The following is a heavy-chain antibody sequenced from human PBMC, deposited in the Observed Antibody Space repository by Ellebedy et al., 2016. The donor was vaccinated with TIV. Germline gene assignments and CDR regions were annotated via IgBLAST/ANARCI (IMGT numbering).Heavy chain of an antibody. CDR2: VYYTGNN. Sequence: SQTLSLTCAVSGGSIRTTHYYWGWIRQAPGKGLEWIGNVYYTGNNYNNPPLKSRVTISVDTARNQFSLNLTSVTAADTAVYYCTSVNRVGGSYFYFDYWGRGTLVTVSS. CDR1: GGSIRTTHYY. D-gene: IGHD1-26*01. J-gene: IGHJ4*02. CDR3: TSVNRVGGSYFYFDY. V-gene: IGHV4-39*07.